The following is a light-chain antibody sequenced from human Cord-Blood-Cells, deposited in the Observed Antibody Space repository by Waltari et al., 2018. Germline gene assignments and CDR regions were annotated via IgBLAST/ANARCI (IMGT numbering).Light chain of an antibody. V-gene: IGLV2-14*01. CDR2: DVS. CDR1: SSDVGGYNY. J-gene: IGLJ3*02. CDR3: SSYTSSSTRV. Sequence: QSDLTQPAPVSASPGQSITISCTGTSSDVGGYNYVSWYQQHPGKAPKLMIYDVSNRPSGVSNRFSGSKSGNTASLTISGLQAEDEADYYCSSYTSSSTRVFGGGTKLTVL.